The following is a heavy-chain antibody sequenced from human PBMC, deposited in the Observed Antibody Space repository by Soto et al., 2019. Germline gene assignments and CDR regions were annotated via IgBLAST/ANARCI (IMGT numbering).Heavy chain of an antibody. CDR1: GFTFSSYA. CDR2: ISGSGGST. CDR3: AKPGEGYCSGGSCYSGLPASWYFDL. J-gene: IGHJ2*01. D-gene: IGHD2-15*01. Sequence: EVQLLESGGGLVQPGGSLRLSCAASGFTFSSYAMSWVRQAPGKGLEWVSAISGSGGSTYYADSVKGRFTISRDNSKNTLYRQMNSLRAEDTAVYYCAKPGEGYCSGGSCYSGLPASWYFDLWGRGTLVTVSS. V-gene: IGHV3-23*01.